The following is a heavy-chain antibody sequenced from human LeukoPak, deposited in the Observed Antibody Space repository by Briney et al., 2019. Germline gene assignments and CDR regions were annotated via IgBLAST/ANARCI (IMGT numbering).Heavy chain of an antibody. CDR3: PRGALRGGGDY. Sequence: PGGSLRLSCAASGFTFSSYWMSWVRQAPGKGLEWVAHIKQDGSEKYYVDSVKGRFTISRDNAKNSLYMQMNSLRAEDTAVYYCPRGALRGGGDYWGQGTLVTVSS. CDR2: IKQDGSEK. V-gene: IGHV3-7*04. D-gene: IGHD3-3*02. CDR1: GFTFSSYW. J-gene: IGHJ4*02.